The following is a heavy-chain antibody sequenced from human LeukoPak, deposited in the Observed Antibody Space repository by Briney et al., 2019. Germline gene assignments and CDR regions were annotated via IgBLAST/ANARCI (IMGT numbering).Heavy chain of an antibody. CDR2: ISSSGSTI. J-gene: IGHJ4*02. CDR1: GFTFSDYY. V-gene: IGHV3-11*01. CDR3: ARDDTRATTYY. Sequence: GGSQRLSCAASGFTFSDYYMSWIRQAPGKGLEWVSYISSSGSTIYYADSVKGRFTISRDNAKNSLYLQMNSLRAEDTAVYYCARDDTRATTYYWGQGTLVTVSS. D-gene: IGHD1-26*01.